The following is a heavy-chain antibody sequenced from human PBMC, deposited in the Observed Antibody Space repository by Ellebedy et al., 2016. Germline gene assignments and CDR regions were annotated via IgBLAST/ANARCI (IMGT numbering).Heavy chain of an antibody. J-gene: IGHJ4*02. D-gene: IGHD3-10*01. V-gene: IGHV4-59*01. CDR1: GGSISRYY. Sequence: GSLRLSCIVSGGSISRYYWSWIRQPPGRGLEWIGNIYYTGTTNYNPSLQSRVTISLNTSKNQFSLRLTPVTAAETAVYYCARIGGVSFGERPIDYWGQGTLVTVSS. CDR2: IYYTGTT. CDR3: ARIGGVSFGERPIDY.